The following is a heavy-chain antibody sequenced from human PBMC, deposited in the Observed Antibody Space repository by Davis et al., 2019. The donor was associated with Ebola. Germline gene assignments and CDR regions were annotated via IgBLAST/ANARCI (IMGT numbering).Heavy chain of an antibody. V-gene: IGHV4-39*01. Sequence: MPSETLSLTCTVSGGSISSSSYYWGWIRQPPGKGLEWIGSIYYSGSTYYNPSLKSRVTISVDTSKNQFSLKLSSVTAADTAVYYCAKDLKTGSWNGFDYWGQGTLVTVSS. CDR1: GGSISSSSYY. CDR2: IYYSGST. D-gene: IGHD1-1*01. J-gene: IGHJ4*02. CDR3: AKDLKTGSWNGFDY.